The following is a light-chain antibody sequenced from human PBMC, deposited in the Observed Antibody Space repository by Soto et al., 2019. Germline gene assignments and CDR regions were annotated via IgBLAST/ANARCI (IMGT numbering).Light chain of an antibody. V-gene: IGKV3-15*01. J-gene: IGKJ2*01. CDR3: QQHSNWPLYT. CDR1: QSVDSK. Sequence: EIVMTQSPATLSVSPGERATLSCSASQSVDSKVVWYQHKPGQDPRILIYGATARATGTPARFSASGSGTKFTLTISSLQSEDFAIYYCQQHSNWPLYTFGQGTKLEIK. CDR2: GAT.